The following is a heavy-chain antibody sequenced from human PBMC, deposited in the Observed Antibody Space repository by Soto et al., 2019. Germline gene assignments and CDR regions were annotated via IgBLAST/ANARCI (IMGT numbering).Heavy chain of an antibody. Sequence: PGGSLRLSCEASGFTFSGFDMHWVCQPTGKGLEWVSTIGTAGDTYYAVSVKGRFTISRDNAKNSLSLQMNSLRAGDTAVYFCARGQEVGAHFFDSWGQGTQVTVSS. J-gene: IGHJ4*02. CDR2: IGTAGDT. V-gene: IGHV3-13*01. CDR1: GFTFSGFD. CDR3: ARGQEVGAHFFDS. D-gene: IGHD2-15*01.